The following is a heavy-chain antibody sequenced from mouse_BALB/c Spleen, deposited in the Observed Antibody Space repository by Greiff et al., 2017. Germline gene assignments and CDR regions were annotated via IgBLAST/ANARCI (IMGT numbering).Heavy chain of an antibody. J-gene: IGHJ2*01. CDR3: ARGGYYGNYAYYFDY. Sequence: QVQLQQSGAELARPGASVKISCRASGYTFTNYWLGWVKQRPGHGLEWIGDIYPGGGYTNYNEKFKGKATLTADTSSSTAYMQLSSLTSEDSAVYFCARGGYYGNYAYYFDYWGQGTTLTVSS. CDR2: IYPGGGYT. D-gene: IGHD2-1*01. CDR1: GYTFTNYW. V-gene: IGHV1-63*02.